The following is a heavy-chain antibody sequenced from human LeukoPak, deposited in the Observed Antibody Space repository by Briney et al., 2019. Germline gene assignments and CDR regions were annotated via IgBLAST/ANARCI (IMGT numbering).Heavy chain of an antibody. J-gene: IGHJ4*02. CDR2: IIPIFGTA. D-gene: IGHD5-18*01. V-gene: IGHV1-69*05. CDR3: ARARGYSYGYSDY. Sequence: ASVKVSCKASGGTFSSYAISWVRQAPGQGLEWMGGIIPIFGTANYAQKFQGRVTMTRNTSIRTAYMELSSLRSEDTAVYYCARARGYSYGYSDYWGQGTLVTVSS. CDR1: GGTFSSYA.